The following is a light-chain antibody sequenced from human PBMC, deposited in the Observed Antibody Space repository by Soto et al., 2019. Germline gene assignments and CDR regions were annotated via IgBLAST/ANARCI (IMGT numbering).Light chain of an antibody. Sequence: QSALTQPASVSGSPGQSITISCTGTSSDVGGYNYVSWYQQHPGKAPKLMIYEVSNRPSGVSNRFSGSKSGNTASLTISGLQAEDEADYYCSSYTTSSTLYVEFGGGTQLTVL. CDR3: SSYTTSSTLYVE. CDR1: SSDVGGYNY. V-gene: IGLV2-14*01. J-gene: IGLJ2*01. CDR2: EVS.